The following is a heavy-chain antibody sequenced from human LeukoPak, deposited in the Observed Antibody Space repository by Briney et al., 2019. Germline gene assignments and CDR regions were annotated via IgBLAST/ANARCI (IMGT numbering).Heavy chain of an antibody. D-gene: IGHD1-26*01. CDR2: IYYSGNT. CDR1: GGSISSYY. CDR3: ARVSGSYEYYFDY. J-gene: IGHJ4*02. V-gene: IGHV4-59*01. Sequence: SETLSLTCTVSGGSISSYYWSWIRQPPGKGLEWIGYIYYSGNTNYNPSLKSRVTISVDTSKNQFSLKLSSVTAADTAVYYCARVSGSYEYYFDYWGQGTLVTVSS.